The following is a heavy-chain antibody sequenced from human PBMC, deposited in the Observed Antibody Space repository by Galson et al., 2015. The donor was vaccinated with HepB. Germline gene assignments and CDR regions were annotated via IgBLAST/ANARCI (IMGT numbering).Heavy chain of an antibody. CDR2: IWYDGSNK. V-gene: IGHV3-33*01. CDR3: AREGYYGSGSYRDYFDY. J-gene: IGHJ4*02. Sequence: SLRLSCAASGFTFSSYGMHWVRQAPGKGLEWVAVIWYDGSNKYYADSVKGRFTISRDNSKNTLYLQMNSLRAEDTAVYYCAREGYYGSGSYRDYFDYWGQGTLVTVSS. D-gene: IGHD3-10*01. CDR1: GFTFSSYG.